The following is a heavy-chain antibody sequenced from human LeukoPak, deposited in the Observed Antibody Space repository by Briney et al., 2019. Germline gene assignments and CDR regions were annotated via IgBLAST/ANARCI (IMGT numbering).Heavy chain of an antibody. CDR2: IKHSGST. J-gene: IGHJ6*02. D-gene: IGHD3-10*01. CDR3: ARPTPENYYGSGSPLANLRPPGDGMDV. Sequence: SETLSLTCAVYGGSFSGYYWSWIRQPPGKGLEWIGEIKHSGSTNYNPSLKSRVTISVDTSKNQFSLKLSSVTAADTAVYYCARPTPENYYGSGSPLANLRPPGDGMDVWGQGTTVTVSS. CDR1: GGSFSGYY. V-gene: IGHV4-34*01.